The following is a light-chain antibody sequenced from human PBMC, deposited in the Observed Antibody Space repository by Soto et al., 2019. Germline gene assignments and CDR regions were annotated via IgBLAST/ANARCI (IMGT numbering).Light chain of an antibody. CDR3: QQTNTFLPLT. CDR1: QGISNW. V-gene: IGKV1-12*01. J-gene: IGKJ4*01. Sequence: DIQMTQSPSSVSASVGDRVTITCRASQGISNWLAWYQQQPGKAPKLLIYAASSLQSGVPSRFSGGGSGTHFTLIISSLQPEDFATYYCQQTNTFLPLTCGGGTKVEIK. CDR2: AAS.